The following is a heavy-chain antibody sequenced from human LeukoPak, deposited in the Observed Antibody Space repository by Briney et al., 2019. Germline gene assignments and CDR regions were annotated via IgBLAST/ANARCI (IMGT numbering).Heavy chain of an antibody. CDR1: GYTFTGYY. Sequence: ASVKVSCKASGYTFTGYYMHWVRQAPGQGLEWMGRINPNSGGTNYAQKLQGRVTMTRDPSISTAYMELSRLRSNDTAVYYCARGITYYYDSSGPLLGDYFDYWGQGTLVTVSS. V-gene: IGHV1-2*06. J-gene: IGHJ4*02. CDR3: ARGITYYYDSSGPLLGDYFDY. CDR2: INPNSGGT. D-gene: IGHD3-22*01.